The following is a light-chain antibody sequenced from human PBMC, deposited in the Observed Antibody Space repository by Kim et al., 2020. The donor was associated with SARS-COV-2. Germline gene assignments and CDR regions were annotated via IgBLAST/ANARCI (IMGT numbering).Light chain of an antibody. CDR2: RDR. V-gene: IGLV3-9*01. J-gene: IGLJ3*02. CDR1: NNGTKN. CDR3: QVWDRSTGV. Sequence: SVALGQTARITCGGNNNGTKNVHWFQQKPGQAPVLVIYRDRNRPSGIPERFSGSNSGNTATLTISRAQPGDEADYYCQVWDRSTGVFGGGTQLTVL.